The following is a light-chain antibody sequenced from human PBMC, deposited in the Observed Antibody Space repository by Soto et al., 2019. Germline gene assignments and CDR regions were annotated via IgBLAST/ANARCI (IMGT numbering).Light chain of an antibody. J-gene: IGKJ1*01. CDR2: GAY. CDR1: QSVGSN. V-gene: IGKV3-15*01. CDR3: QQYNNRPPWT. Sequence: EIVMTQSPATLSVSPGERATLSCRASQSVGSNLAWYQQKPGQAPRLLMYGAYTRATGIPARFSGTWSGAEFTLTISSLQSEDFAVYYCQQYNNRPPWTFGQGTKVQLK.